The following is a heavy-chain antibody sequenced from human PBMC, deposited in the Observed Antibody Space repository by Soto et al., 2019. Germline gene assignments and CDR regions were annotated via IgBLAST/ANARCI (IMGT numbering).Heavy chain of an antibody. CDR1: GFTVSSNY. CDR3: ARDPVESGYPEYFQH. Sequence: EVQLVESGGGVIQPGVSLRLSCAASGFTVSSNYMSWVRQAPGKGLEWVSVLYSGGSTYYADSVKGRFTISRDNSKITLSLHMNSMRADDTAGYYCARDPVESGYPEYFQHWGQGTLVTVSS. CDR2: LYSGGST. D-gene: IGHD3-22*01. J-gene: IGHJ1*01. V-gene: IGHV3-53*01.